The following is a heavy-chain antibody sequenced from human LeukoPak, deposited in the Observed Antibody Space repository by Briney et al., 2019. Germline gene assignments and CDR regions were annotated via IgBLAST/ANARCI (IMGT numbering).Heavy chain of an antibody. J-gene: IGHJ3*02. D-gene: IGHD1-26*01. CDR1: GYSLTNYW. V-gene: IGHV5-51*01. Sequence: GGALLISCMSSGYSLTNYWMAWVRQMTGKGLEWMGNFNPANSDTTYSPSFKGHVTLSADNSISTAYLQWSSLKASDTAMYYCARRGIVGATTPNAFDIWGQGTMVTVSS. CDR2: FNPANSDT. CDR3: ARRGIVGATTPNAFDI.